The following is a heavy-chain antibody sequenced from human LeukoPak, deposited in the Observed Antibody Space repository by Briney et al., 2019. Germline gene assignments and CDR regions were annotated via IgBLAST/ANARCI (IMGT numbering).Heavy chain of an antibody. CDR2: ISYDGSNK. Sequence: PGGSLRLSCAASGFTFSSYGMHWVRQAPGKGLEWVSVISYDGSNKYYADSVKGRLTISRDNSKNTLYLQMNSLRAEDTAVYYCAKDRGSYYDILTGPRYFDFWGLGTLVTVSS. D-gene: IGHD3-9*01. CDR3: AKDRGSYYDILTGPRYFDF. V-gene: IGHV3-30*18. J-gene: IGHJ4*02. CDR1: GFTFSSYG.